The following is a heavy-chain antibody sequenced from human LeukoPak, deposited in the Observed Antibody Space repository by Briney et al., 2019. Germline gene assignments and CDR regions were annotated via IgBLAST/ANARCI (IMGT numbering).Heavy chain of an antibody. Sequence: ASMKVSCKASGYTFTGYYIHWLRQAPGQGLEWMGFINPNSGGTNYAQKFQGRVTMTRDTSISTAYMGLSSLTSDDTAVYYCARDLEGYHYGSGNYPQWGQGTLITVSS. CDR2: INPNSGGT. V-gene: IGHV1-2*02. D-gene: IGHD3-10*01. CDR3: ARDLEGYHYGSGNYPQ. CDR1: GYTFTGYY. J-gene: IGHJ4*02.